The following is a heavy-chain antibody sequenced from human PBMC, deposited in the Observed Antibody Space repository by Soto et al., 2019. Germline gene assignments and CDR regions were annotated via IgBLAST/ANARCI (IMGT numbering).Heavy chain of an antibody. CDR3: ASDNGGSYFSEDDAFDX. D-gene: IGHD1-26*01. J-gene: IGHJ3*01. V-gene: IGHV1-18*01. Sequence: GASVKVSCKASGYTFTSYGISWVRQAPGQGLERMGWISAYNGNTNYAQKLQGRVTMTTDTSTSTAYMELRSLRSDDTAVYFCASDNGGSYFSEDDAFDXWGQGTMVTVSS. CDR1: GYTFTSYG. CDR2: ISAYNGNT.